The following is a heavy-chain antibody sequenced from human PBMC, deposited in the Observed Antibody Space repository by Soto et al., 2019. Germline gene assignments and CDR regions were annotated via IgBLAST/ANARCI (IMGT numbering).Heavy chain of an antibody. V-gene: IGHV1-69*01. CDR2: IIPIFGTA. Sequence: QVQLVQSGAEVKKPGSSVKVSCKASGGTFSSYAISWVRQAPGQGLEWMGGIIPIFGTANYAQKFQGRVTLTADESTSTAYMELSSLRSEDTAVYYCAADSSGWEINWFDPWGQGTLVTVSS. CDR3: AADSSGWEINWFDP. J-gene: IGHJ5*02. CDR1: GGTFSSYA. D-gene: IGHD6-19*01.